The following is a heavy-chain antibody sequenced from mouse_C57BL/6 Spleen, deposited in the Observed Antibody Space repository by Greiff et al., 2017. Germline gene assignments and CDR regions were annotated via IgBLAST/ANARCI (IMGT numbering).Heavy chain of an antibody. Sequence: EVQLVESGGGLVKPGGSLKLSCAASGFTFSDYGMHWVRQAPEKGLEWVAYISSGSSTIYYADTVKGRFTISRDNAKNTLFLQMTSLRSEDTAMYYCASQYYGSSYFFDYWGQGTTLTVSS. CDR3: ASQYYGSSYFFDY. J-gene: IGHJ2*01. CDR2: ISSGSSTI. V-gene: IGHV5-17*01. CDR1: GFTFSDYG. D-gene: IGHD1-1*01.